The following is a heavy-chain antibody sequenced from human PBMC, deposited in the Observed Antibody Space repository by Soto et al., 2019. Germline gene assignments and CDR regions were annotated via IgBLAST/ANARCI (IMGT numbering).Heavy chain of an antibody. J-gene: IGHJ6*02. CDR2: IIPIFGTA. CDR3: ARAGYCSGGSCYFYGMDV. CDR1: GGTFSSYA. Sequence: GASVKVSCKASGGTFSSYAISWVRQAPGQGLEWMGGIIPIFGTANYAQKFQGRVTITADESTSTAYMELSSLRSEDTAVYYCARAGYCSGGSCYFYGMDVWGQGTTVTVSS. V-gene: IGHV1-69*13. D-gene: IGHD2-15*01.